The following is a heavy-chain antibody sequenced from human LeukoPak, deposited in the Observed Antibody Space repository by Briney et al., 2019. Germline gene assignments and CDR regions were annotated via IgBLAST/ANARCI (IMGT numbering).Heavy chain of an antibody. CDR1: GFTFSSYS. V-gene: IGHV3-48*04. CDR2: ISSSSSTI. CDR3: ARMRQSGSLSYLDY. D-gene: IGHD1-26*01. Sequence: GGSLRLSCAASGFTFSSYSMNWVRQAPGKGLEWVSYISSSSSTIYYADSVKGRFTISRDNAKNSLYLQMNSLRAEDTAVYYCARMRQSGSLSYLDYWGQGTLVTVSS. J-gene: IGHJ4*02.